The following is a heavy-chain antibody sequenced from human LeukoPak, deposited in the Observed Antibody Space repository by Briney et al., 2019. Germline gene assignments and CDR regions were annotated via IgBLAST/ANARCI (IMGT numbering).Heavy chain of an antibody. CDR1: GFTFSSYW. Sequence: GGSLRLSCAASGFTFSSYWMHWVRQAPGKGLVWVSRINSDGSSTSYADPVKGRFTISRDNAKNTLYLQMNSLRAEDTAVYYCAREKDIVVVPAAIVNWFDPWGQGTLVTVSS. V-gene: IGHV3-74*01. D-gene: IGHD2-2*02. J-gene: IGHJ5*02. CDR3: AREKDIVVVPAAIVNWFDP. CDR2: INSDGSST.